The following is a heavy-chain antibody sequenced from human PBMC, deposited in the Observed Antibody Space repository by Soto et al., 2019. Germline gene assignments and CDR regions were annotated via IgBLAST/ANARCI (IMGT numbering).Heavy chain of an antibody. CDR3: AMVAHYATPTPQDV. CDR1: GYIFVNYG. Sequence: QVQLVQSGDEVRKPGSSVKVSCKASGYIFVNYGIAWVRQAPGQGLEWMGWISPYSGNTHYAGKVQGRLTMTTNTSTSTAYMELGSLTSADTTVYYCAMVAHYATPTPQDVWGQGTTVTVSS. J-gene: IGHJ6*02. CDR2: ISPYSGNT. D-gene: IGHD3-16*01. V-gene: IGHV1-18*01.